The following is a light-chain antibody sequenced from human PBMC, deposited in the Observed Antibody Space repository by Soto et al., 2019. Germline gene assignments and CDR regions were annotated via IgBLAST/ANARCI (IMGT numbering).Light chain of an antibody. V-gene: IGLV4-69*02. CDR2: VKSDGSH. CDR1: SGHTTYA. Sequence: QLVLTQSPSVSASLGASVKLTCTLSSGHTTYAIAWHQQQPEKGPRYLMKVKSDGSHSKGDGIPDRFSGSSSGAERYLTISSLQSEDEADYYCQTSDTGIRVFGGGTQLTVL. CDR3: QTSDTGIRV. J-gene: IGLJ3*02.